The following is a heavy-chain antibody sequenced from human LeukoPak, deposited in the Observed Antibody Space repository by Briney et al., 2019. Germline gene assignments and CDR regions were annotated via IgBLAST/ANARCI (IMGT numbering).Heavy chain of an antibody. CDR3: ARDLTIAAAPTDAFDI. D-gene: IGHD6-13*01. Sequence: GGSLRLSCAASGFTFSSYGMHWVRQAPAKGLEWVAVISYDGSNKYYADSVKGRFTISRDNSKNTLYLQMNSLRAEDTAVYYCARDLTIAAAPTDAFDIWGQGTMVTVSS. J-gene: IGHJ3*02. CDR2: ISYDGSNK. CDR1: GFTFSSYG. V-gene: IGHV3-30*03.